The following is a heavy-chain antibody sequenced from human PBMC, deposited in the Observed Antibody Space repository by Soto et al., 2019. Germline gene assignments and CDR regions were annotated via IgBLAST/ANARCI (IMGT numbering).Heavy chain of an antibody. D-gene: IGHD3-10*01. Sequence: QVQLVQSGAEVKKPGSSVKVSCKASGGTFSSYAISWVRQAPGQGLEWMGGIIPIFGTANYAQKCQGRVTMTADDSTSRAYMEQSSLRSEDTAVYYCARLRTRHYYGSGSYYRLFGPHYGMDVWGQGTTVTVSS. J-gene: IGHJ6*02. CDR3: ARLRTRHYYGSGSYYRLFGPHYGMDV. V-gene: IGHV1-69*01. CDR1: GGTFSSYA. CDR2: IIPIFGTA.